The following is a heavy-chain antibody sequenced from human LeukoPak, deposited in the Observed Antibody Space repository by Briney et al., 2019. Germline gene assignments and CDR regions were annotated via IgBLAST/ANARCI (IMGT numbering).Heavy chain of an antibody. CDR2: IYPGDSDT. J-gene: IGHJ6*03. Sequence: HGESLKISCKGSGYSFTSYWIGWVRQMPGKGLEWMGIIYPGDSDTRYSPPFQGQVTISADKSISTAYLQWSSLKASDTATYYCARQNKGFYYYYYMDVWGKGTTVTVSS. CDR1: GYSFTSYW. CDR3: ARQNKGFYYYYYMDV. D-gene: IGHD2/OR15-2a*01. V-gene: IGHV5-51*01.